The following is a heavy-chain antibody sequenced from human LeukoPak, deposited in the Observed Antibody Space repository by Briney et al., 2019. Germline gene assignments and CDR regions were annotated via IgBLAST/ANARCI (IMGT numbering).Heavy chain of an antibody. Sequence: GGSLRLSCAASGFTFSSYSMNWVRQAPEKGLEWVSSISSSSSYIYYADSVKGRFTISRDNAKNSLYLQMNSLRAEDTAVYYCARSQYSGYDSDYYYGMDVWGKGTTVTVSS. CDR2: ISSSSSYI. J-gene: IGHJ6*04. CDR3: ARSQYSGYDSDYYYGMDV. V-gene: IGHV3-21*01. CDR1: GFTFSSYS. D-gene: IGHD5-12*01.